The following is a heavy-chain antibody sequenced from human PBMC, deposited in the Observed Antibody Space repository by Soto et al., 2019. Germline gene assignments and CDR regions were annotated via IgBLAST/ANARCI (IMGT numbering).Heavy chain of an antibody. D-gene: IGHD6-19*01. CDR2: ISHSGTA. CDR3: ARHYWTVADPIDY. J-gene: IGHJ4*02. CDR1: GGSISSYY. V-gene: IGHV4-59*08. Sequence: SETLSLTCTVSGGSISSYYWSWIRQPPGKGLEWIGTISHSGTAYYNPSLESRVAVSVGTSENQFSLKLSSVTAADTAVYYCARHYWTVADPIDYWGQGTLVTVS.